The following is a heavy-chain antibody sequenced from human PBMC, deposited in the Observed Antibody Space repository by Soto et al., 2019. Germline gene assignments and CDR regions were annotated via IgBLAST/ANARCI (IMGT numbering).Heavy chain of an antibody. D-gene: IGHD3-16*01. J-gene: IGHJ4*02. Sequence: SETLSLTCTVSGGSISSYYWSWIRQPPGKGLEWIGYIYYSGSTNYNPSLKSRVTISVDTSKNQFSLKLSSVTAADTAVYYSANQWGDYVCDNGAQGPLLTVPS. V-gene: IGHV4-59*08. CDR2: IYYSGST. CDR1: GGSISSYY. CDR3: ANQWGDYVCDN.